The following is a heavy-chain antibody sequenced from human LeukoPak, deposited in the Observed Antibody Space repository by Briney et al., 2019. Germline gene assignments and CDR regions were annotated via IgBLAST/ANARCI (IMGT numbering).Heavy chain of an antibody. V-gene: IGHV3-30*18. Sequence: GGSLRLSCAASGFTFSNYGMHWVRQAPGKGLEWVAVISYDGSNKYYADSVKGRFTISRDNSKNTLYLQMNSLRAEDTAVYYCANGAMVTGLDYWGQRTLVTVSS. CDR2: ISYDGSNK. D-gene: IGHD5-18*01. J-gene: IGHJ4*02. CDR3: ANGAMVTGLDY. CDR1: GFTFSNYG.